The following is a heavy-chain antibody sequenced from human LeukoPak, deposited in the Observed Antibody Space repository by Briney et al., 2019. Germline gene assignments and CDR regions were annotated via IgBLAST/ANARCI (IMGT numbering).Heavy chain of an antibody. CDR1: GFTVSSNY. CDR2: ICSGGST. J-gene: IGHJ5*02. CDR3: ARENYDILTGYSENWFDP. V-gene: IGHV3-53*01. D-gene: IGHD3-9*01. Sequence: GGSLRLSCAASGFTVSSNYMSWVRQAPGKGLEWVSVICSGGSTYYADSVKGRFTISRDNSKNTLYLQMNSLRAEDTAVYYCARENYDILTGYSENWFDPWGQGTLVTVSS.